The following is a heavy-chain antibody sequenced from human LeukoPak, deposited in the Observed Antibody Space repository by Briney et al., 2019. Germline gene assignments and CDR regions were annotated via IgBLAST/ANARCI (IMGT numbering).Heavy chain of an antibody. D-gene: IGHD5-18*01. Sequence: GGSLRLSCVASGITFSNYAVSWVRQAPEKGLDWVSVISGSAHKIRHADSVKGRFTISRDNSENIVYLQMINLRVEDTAVYYCAGRPTGYSSGYIHWGQGTLVTVSS. CDR2: ISGSAHKI. CDR1: GITFSNYA. V-gene: IGHV3-23*01. CDR3: AGRPTGYSSGYIH. J-gene: IGHJ4*02.